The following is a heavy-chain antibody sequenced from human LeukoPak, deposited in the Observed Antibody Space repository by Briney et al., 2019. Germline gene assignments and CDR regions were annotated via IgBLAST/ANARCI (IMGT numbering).Heavy chain of an antibody. D-gene: IGHD3-16*01. V-gene: IGHV4-4*07. CDR2: IYSSGST. J-gene: IGHJ6*02. Sequence: SETLSLTCTVSGGSISSYYWSWTRQPAGKGLEWIGRIYSSGSTSYNPSLKSRVTMSVDTSKNQFSLKLSPVTAADTAVYYCARGPRGYYYGMDVWGQGTTVTVSS. CDR1: GGSISSYY. CDR3: ARGPRGYYYGMDV.